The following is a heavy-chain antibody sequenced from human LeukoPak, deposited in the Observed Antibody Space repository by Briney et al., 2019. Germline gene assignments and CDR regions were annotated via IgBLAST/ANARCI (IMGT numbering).Heavy chain of an antibody. D-gene: IGHD3-22*01. CDR3: AKRGVVIRVILVGFHKEAYYFDS. CDR1: GITLSNYG. V-gene: IGHV3-23*01. Sequence: GRSLRLSCAVSGITLSNYGMTWVRQAPGKGLEWVAGISDTGGRTNYADSVKGRFTISRDNPKNTLYLKMNGLSAEDRAVYFCAKRGVVIRVILVGFHKEAYYFDSWGQGALVAVSS. J-gene: IGHJ4*02. CDR2: ISDTGGRT.